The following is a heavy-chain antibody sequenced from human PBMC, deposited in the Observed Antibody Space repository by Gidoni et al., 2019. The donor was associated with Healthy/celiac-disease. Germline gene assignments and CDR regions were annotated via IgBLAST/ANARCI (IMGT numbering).Heavy chain of an antibody. CDR2: IRGSGGST. D-gene: IGHD3-10*01. CDR1: GFTFSSYA. V-gene: IGHV3-23*01. CDR3: AKNLLWFGESQAYYYYYGMDV. Sequence: EVQLLESGGGLVQPGGSLRLSCAASGFTFSSYAMSWVRQAPGKGLEWVSAIRGSGGSTYYADSVKGRFTISIDNSKNTLYLQMNSLRAEDTAVYYCAKNLLWFGESQAYYYYYGMDVWGQGTTVTVSS. J-gene: IGHJ6*02.